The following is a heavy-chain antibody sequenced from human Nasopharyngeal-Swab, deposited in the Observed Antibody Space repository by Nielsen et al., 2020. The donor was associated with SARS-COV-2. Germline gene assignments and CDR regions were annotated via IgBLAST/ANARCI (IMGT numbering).Heavy chain of an antibody. D-gene: IGHD3-9*01. CDR3: ARVGICNNDWCGSYVS. J-gene: IGHJ4*02. CDR2: SRVKANSYTA. CDR1: GFTLGDYY. Sequence: GESLKISCVASGFTLGDYYMDWVRQAPGKGLEWLGHSRVKANSYTAEYAASVTGRFTFSREESKNLLYLQMNSLKTEDTAVYYCARVGICNNDWCGSYVSWGQGTLVTVSS. V-gene: IGHV3-72*01.